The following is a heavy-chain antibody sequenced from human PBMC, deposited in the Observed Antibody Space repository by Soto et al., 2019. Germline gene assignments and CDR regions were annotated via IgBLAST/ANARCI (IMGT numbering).Heavy chain of an antibody. CDR1: GFTFSSYA. Sequence: LSCAASGFTFSSYAMHWVRQAPGKGLEWVAVISYDGSNKYYADSVKGRFTISRDNSKNTLYLQMNSLRAEDTAVYYCARDRSLYYDFWSGYYTEYYYGMDVWGQGTTVTVSS. V-gene: IGHV3-30-3*01. CDR2: ISYDGSNK. J-gene: IGHJ6*02. CDR3: ARDRSLYYDFWSGYYTEYYYGMDV. D-gene: IGHD3-3*01.